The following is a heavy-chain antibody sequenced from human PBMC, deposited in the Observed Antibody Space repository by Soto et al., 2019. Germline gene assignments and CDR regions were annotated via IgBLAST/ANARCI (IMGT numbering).Heavy chain of an antibody. CDR2: IDPSDSDT. V-gene: IGHV5-51*01. D-gene: IGHD6-19*01. Sequence: GESLKISCKGSGYSFSNYWIAWVRQMPGKGLEWMGIIDPSDSDTRYSPSFQGKVTTSADKSISTAYLQWSSLKASDTAMYYCARQRSGWTDAFDIWSQGTMVTVSS. CDR1: GYSFSNYW. J-gene: IGHJ3*02. CDR3: ARQRSGWTDAFDI.